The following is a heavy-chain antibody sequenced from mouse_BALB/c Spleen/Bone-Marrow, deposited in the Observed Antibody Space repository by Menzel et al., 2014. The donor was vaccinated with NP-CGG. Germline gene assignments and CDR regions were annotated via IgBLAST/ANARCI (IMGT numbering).Heavy chain of an antibody. Sequence: EVQLVESGPGLVKPSQSLSLTCSVTGYSITSGYYWNWIRQFPGNKLEWMGYISYGGSNKYNPSLKNRISITRDTSKNQFFLKLSSVTTEDTASYYCASGYYGGSFAYWGQGTLVTVSA. CDR3: ASGYYGGSFAY. CDR1: GYSITSGYY. J-gene: IGHJ3*01. V-gene: IGHV3-6*02. CDR2: ISYGGSN. D-gene: IGHD1-2*01.